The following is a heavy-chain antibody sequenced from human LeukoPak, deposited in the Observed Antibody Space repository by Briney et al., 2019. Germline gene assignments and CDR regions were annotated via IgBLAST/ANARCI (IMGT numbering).Heavy chain of an antibody. Sequence: PSQTLSLTCTVSGGSISSGDYYWSWIRQPPGKGLEWIGYIYYTGTTNYNPSLKSRVTMSVDTSKNQFSLKLRSVTAADTAVYFCARIGYSGNDSEYWGQGTLVTVSS. CDR2: IYYTGTT. CDR1: GGSISSGDYY. CDR3: ARIGYSGNDSEY. V-gene: IGHV4-30-4*01. J-gene: IGHJ4*02. D-gene: IGHD5-12*01.